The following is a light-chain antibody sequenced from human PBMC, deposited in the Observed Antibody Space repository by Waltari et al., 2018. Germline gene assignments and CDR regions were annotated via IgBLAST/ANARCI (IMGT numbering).Light chain of an antibody. Sequence: SYVVTHPPSVSVAPGETATITCGGDNIGTYSVHWYQQKAGQAPVLVIFYDRDRPSGIPDRFSGSNSGNTATLTISRVEAGDEARYYCHVWHPHVDPGVFGTGTEVTVL. J-gene: IGLJ1*01. V-gene: IGLV3-21*04. CDR2: YDR. CDR3: HVWHPHVDPGV. CDR1: NIGTYS.